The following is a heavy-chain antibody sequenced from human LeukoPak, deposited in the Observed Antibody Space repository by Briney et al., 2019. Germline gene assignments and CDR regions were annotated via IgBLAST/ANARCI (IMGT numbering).Heavy chain of an antibody. CDR1: GFTVSSNY. Sequence: PGGSLRLSCAASGFTVSSNYMSWVRQAPGKGLGWVSVIYSSGSTYYADSVKGRFTISRDNSKNTLYLQMNSLRAEDTAVYYCARDSRDGYNSYWGQGTLVTVSS. CDR3: ARDSRDGYNSY. CDR2: IYSSGST. D-gene: IGHD5-24*01. J-gene: IGHJ4*02. V-gene: IGHV3-53*01.